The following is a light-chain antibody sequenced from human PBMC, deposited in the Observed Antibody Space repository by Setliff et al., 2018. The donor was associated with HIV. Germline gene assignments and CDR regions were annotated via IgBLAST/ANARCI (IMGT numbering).Light chain of an antibody. CDR3: SSYITNSTSYV. CDR1: SSDVGAYNY. J-gene: IGLJ1*01. CDR2: EVS. V-gene: IGLV2-14*01. Sequence: QSVLTQPASVSGSPGQSITISCTGTSSDVGAYNYVSWYQQHPGKAPKLMIYEVSNRPSGVSNRFSGSKSGNTASLTISVLQAEDEADYYCSSYITNSTSYVFGTGTKVTVL.